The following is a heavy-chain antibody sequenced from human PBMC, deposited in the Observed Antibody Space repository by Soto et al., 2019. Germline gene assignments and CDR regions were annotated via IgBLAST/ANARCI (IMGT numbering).Heavy chain of an antibody. V-gene: IGHV4-34*01. D-gene: IGHD3-10*01. CDR2: INHSGST. Sequence: SETLSLTCAVYGGSFSGYYWSWIRQPPGKGLEWIGEINHSGSTNYNPSLKSRVTISVDTSKNQFSLKLSSVTAADTAVYYCARGEGFRWFGDLMGYYYGMDVWGQGTTVTVSS. CDR1: GGSFSGYY. J-gene: IGHJ6*02. CDR3: ARGEGFRWFGDLMGYYYGMDV.